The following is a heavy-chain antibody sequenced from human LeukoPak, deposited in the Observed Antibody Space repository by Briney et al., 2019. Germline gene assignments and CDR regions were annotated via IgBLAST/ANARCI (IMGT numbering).Heavy chain of an antibody. CDR1: GFTVSSNY. CDR2: IYSGGST. CDR3: ATANSVPYVTSYYFDY. D-gene: IGHD3-16*01. V-gene: IGHV3-53*04. Sequence: PGGSLRLSCAASGFTVSSNYMSWVRQAPGKGLEWVSVIYSGGSTYYADSVKGRFTISRHNSKNTLYLQMNSLRAEDTAVYYCATANSVPYVTSYYFDYWGQGTLVTVSS. J-gene: IGHJ4*02.